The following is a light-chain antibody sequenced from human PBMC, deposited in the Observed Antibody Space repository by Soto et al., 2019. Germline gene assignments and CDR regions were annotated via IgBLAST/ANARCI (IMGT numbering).Light chain of an antibody. CDR2: GAS. CDR3: RQYGGSRWT. Sequence: EIVLTQSPGTLSSSPGERATLSCRASQSVSSTYLAWYQQKPGQAPRLLIYGASNRATGIPDRCSGSGSGTDFTLTISRLEPEDFAVYYCRQYGGSRWTFGQGTRVDI. V-gene: IGKV3-20*01. J-gene: IGKJ1*01. CDR1: QSVSSTY.